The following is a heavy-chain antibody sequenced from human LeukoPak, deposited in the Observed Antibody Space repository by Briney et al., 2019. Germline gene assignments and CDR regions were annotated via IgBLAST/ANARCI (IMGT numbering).Heavy chain of an antibody. D-gene: IGHD5-18*01. CDR1: GFTFSSYA. Sequence: QSGGSLRLSCAASGFTFSSYAMSWVRQAPGKGLEWVSAISGSGGSTYYADSVKGRFTISRDNSKNTLYLQMNSLRAEDTAVSYCAKDGYSYGPVDVWGKGTTVTVSS. J-gene: IGHJ6*04. CDR3: AKDGYSYGPVDV. V-gene: IGHV3-23*01. CDR2: ISGSGGST.